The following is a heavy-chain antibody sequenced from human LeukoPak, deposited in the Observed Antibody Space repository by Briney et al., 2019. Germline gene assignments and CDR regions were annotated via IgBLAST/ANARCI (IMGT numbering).Heavy chain of an antibody. CDR2: ISYDGSNK. CDR3: ARDSDYYDSSGRFDY. CDR1: GFTFRSYA. J-gene: IGHJ4*02. D-gene: IGHD3-22*01. Sequence: GGSQRLFCAASGFTFRSYAMHWVRQAPGKGLEWVAVISYDGSNKYYADSVKGRLTISRDNSKNTLYLQMNSLRAEDTAVYYCARDSDYYDSSGRFDYWGQGTLVRVSS. V-gene: IGHV3-30*04.